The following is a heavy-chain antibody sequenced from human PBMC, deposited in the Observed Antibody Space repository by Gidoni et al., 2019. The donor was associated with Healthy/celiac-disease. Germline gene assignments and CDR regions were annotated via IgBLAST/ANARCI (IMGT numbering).Heavy chain of an antibody. D-gene: IGHD5-12*01. CDR1: GGTFSSYA. J-gene: IGHJ3*02. Sequence: QVQLVQSGAEVKKPGSSVKVSCKASGGTFSSYANSWVRQAPGQGLEWMGGIIPIFGTANYAQKFQGRVTITADESTSTAYMELSSLRSEDTAVYYCARRGVEMATQIWDDAFDIWGQGTMVTVSS. V-gene: IGHV1-69*01. CDR3: ARRGVEMATQIWDDAFDI. CDR2: IIPIFGTA.